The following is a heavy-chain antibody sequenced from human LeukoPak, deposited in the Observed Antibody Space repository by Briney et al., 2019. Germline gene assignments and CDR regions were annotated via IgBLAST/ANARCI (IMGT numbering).Heavy chain of an antibody. J-gene: IGHJ4*02. CDR1: GFTFSSYA. CDR3: AKVGGDPYDFWSGYYFDY. D-gene: IGHD3-3*01. CDR2: ISGSGGST. Sequence: GGSLRLSCAASGFTFSSYAMSWVRQAPGKGLEWVSAISGSGGSTYYADSVEGRFTISRDNSKNTLYLQMNSLRAEDTAVYYCAKVGGDPYDFWSGYYFDYWGQGTLVTVSS. V-gene: IGHV3-23*01.